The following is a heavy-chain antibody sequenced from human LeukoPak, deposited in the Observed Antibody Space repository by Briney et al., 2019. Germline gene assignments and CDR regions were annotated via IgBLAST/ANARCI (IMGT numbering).Heavy chain of an antibody. V-gene: IGHV3-30-3*01. CDR1: GFTFSSYA. CDR2: ISYDGSNK. J-gene: IGHJ4*02. Sequence: PGGSLRPSCAASGFTFSSYAMHWVRQAPGKGLEWVAVISYDGSNKYYADSVKGRFTISRDNSKNTLYLQMNSLRAEDTAVYYCARASYYDSSGSYDYWGQGTLVTVSS. D-gene: IGHD3-22*01. CDR3: ARASYYDSSGSYDY.